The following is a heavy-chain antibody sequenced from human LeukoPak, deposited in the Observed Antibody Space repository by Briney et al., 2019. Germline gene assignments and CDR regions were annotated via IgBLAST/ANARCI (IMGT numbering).Heavy chain of an antibody. CDR2: ISGSGGST. J-gene: IGHJ4*02. CDR1: GFTFSSYA. CDR3: AKLGRGIMGY. V-gene: IGHV3-23*01. Sequence: PGGSLRLSCASSGFTFSSYAMSWVRQAPGKGLEWVPAISGSGGSTYYADSVKGRFTISRDNSKNTLYLQMNSLRAEDTAVYYCAKLGRGIMGYWGQGTLVTVSS. D-gene: IGHD1-26*01.